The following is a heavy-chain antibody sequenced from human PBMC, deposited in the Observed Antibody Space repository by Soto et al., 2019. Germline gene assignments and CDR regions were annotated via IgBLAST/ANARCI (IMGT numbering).Heavy chain of an antibody. V-gene: IGHV4-38-2*01. Sequence: PSETLSLTCAVSGYSNSSGYHWGWVRQPPGKALEWIGSFYHGGSTYYNPSLKSRVTISVDTSKNQFSLELSSVTAADTAVYYCARPRVAASGHYFDYWGQGTLVTVSS. J-gene: IGHJ4*02. D-gene: IGHD6-13*01. CDR3: ARPRVAASGHYFDY. CDR2: FYHGGST. CDR1: GYSNSSGYH.